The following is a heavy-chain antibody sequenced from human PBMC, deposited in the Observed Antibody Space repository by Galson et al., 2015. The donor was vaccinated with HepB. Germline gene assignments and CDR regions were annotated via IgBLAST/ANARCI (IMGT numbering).Heavy chain of an antibody. CDR3: AKVYERYSSSWSVDFQH. V-gene: IGHV3-30*18. D-gene: IGHD6-13*01. CDR2: ISYDGSNK. J-gene: IGHJ1*01. CDR1: GFTFSSYG. Sequence: SLRLSCAASGFTFSSYGMHWVRQAPGKGLEWVAVISYDGSNKYYADSVKGRFTISRDNSKNTLYLQMNSLRAEDTAVYYCAKVYERYSSSWSVDFQHWGQGTLVTVSS.